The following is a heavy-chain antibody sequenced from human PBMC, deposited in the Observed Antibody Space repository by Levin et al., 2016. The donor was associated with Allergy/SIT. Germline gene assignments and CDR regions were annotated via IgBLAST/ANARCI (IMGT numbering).Heavy chain of an antibody. CDR3: AKGGLGILRQFDFEN. D-gene: IGHD7-27*01. Sequence: GGSLRLSCAASGFTFRNYALSWVRQAPGKGLEWVSVIGPSGGNTHYADFVKDRFTISRDNSESTLFLQINSLRVEDTALYYCAKGGLGILRQFDFENWGQGTLVTVSS. CDR2: IGPSGGNT. J-gene: IGHJ4*02. CDR1: GFTFRNYA. V-gene: IGHV3-23*01.